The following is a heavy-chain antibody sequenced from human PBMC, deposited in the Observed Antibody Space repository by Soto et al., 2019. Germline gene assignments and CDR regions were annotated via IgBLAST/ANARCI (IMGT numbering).Heavy chain of an antibody. CDR1: GFTFSDHY. J-gene: IGHJ4*02. CDR2: TRNKANSYTT. Sequence: GGSLRLFCAASGFTFSDHYMDWVRQAPGKGLEWVGRTRNKANSYTTEYAASVKGRFTISRDDSKNSLYLQMNSLKTEDTAVYYCAREWAQESGSYYVGVLDYWGQGTLVTVSS. D-gene: IGHD1-26*01. CDR3: AREWAQESGSYYVGVLDY. V-gene: IGHV3-72*01.